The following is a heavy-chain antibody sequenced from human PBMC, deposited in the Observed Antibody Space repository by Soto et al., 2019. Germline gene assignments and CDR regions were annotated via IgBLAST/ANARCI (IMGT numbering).Heavy chain of an antibody. V-gene: IGHV4-59*01. CDR1: GGSISGYY. CDR3: ARQQLLPFYYALDV. CDR2: IYYRGST. J-gene: IGHJ6*02. Sequence: ETLSLTCNVSGGSISGYYWSWIRQPPGKGLEYIGYIYYRGSTNYNPSLESRVTMSVDTSRNQFSLKVNSVTAADTAVYYCARQQLLPFYYALDVWGQGTTVTVSS. D-gene: IGHD6-13*01.